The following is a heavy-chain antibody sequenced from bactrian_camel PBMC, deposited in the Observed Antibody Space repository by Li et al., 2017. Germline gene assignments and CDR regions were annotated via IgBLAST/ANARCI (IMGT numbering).Heavy chain of an antibody. CDR2: IYSGPTNV. V-gene: IGHV3-2*01. CDR1: GFKFSGYD. Sequence: HVQLVESGGGLVQPGGSLRLSCEAPGFKFSGYDQSWVRRAPGKGLEWVGTIYSGPTNVYYAESVKGRFTISRDNANDTHYLRLNSLKTEDTAMYYCATGSTSGYNYWGRGTQVTVS. J-gene: IGHJ4*01. CDR3: ATGSTSGYNY.